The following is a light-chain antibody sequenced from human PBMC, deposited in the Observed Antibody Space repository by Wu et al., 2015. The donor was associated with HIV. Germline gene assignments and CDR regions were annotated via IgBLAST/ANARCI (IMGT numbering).Light chain of an antibody. CDR3: QQYYSYPRT. J-gene: IGKJ1*01. CDR2: GAS. V-gene: IGKV3-15*01. Sequence: EIVMTQSPATLSVSPGERATLSCWVSQSIGSNLAWYQQKPGQAPRLLIYGASTRATGIPARFIGSGSGTEFTLTISSLQSEDFASYYCQQYYSYPRTFGQGTKVEIK. CDR1: QSIGSN.